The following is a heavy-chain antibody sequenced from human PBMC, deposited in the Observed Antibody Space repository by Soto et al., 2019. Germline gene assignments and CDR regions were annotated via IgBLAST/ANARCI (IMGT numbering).Heavy chain of an antibody. CDR1: GGSISSYY. V-gene: IGHV4-59*01. CDR3: ARHSALRYFDWLLYAPIPKAFDF. D-gene: IGHD3-9*01. CDR2: IYYSGST. Sequence: PSETLSLTCTVSGGSISSYYWNWIRQPPGKGLEWIGYIYYSGSTNYNPSLKSRVTISVDASKNQFSLRLSSVTAADTAVYYCARHSALRYFDWLLYAPIPKAFDFWGQGTLVTVSS. J-gene: IGHJ4*02.